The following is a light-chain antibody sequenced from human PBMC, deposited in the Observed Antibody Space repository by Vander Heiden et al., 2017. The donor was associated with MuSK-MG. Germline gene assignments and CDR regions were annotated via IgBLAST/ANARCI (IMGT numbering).Light chain of an antibody. J-gene: IGKJ3*01. CDR3: QQRDSTSIT. Sequence: DIQMTQSPSSLSASVGDRVTITCRASQSISSYLNWYQQKPGKAPKLLIYAASSLQSGVPSRFSGSGSGTDFTLTISSLQPEDFATYYCQQRDSTSITFGHGTKVDIK. CDR2: AAS. CDR1: QSISSY. V-gene: IGKV1-39*01.